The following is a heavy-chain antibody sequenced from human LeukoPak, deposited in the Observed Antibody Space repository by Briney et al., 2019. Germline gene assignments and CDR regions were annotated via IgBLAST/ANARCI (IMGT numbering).Heavy chain of an antibody. D-gene: IGHD3-3*01. V-gene: IGHV1-2*02. CDR3: ARDAVTIFGGLDFDY. CDR1: GYTFTGYY. Sequence: GASVKVSCKASGYTFTGYYMHWVRQAPGQGLEWMGWINPNSGGTNYAQKFQGRVTMTRDTSISTAYMELSGLRSDDTAVYYCARDAVTIFGGLDFDYWGQGTLVTVSS. CDR2: INPNSGGT. J-gene: IGHJ4*02.